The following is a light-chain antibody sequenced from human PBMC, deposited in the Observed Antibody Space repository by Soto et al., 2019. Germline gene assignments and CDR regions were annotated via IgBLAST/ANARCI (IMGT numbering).Light chain of an antibody. CDR3: SSYAGTNNYV. CDR1: SSDVGVYTY. Sequence: QSVLTQPPSASGSPGQSVTTSCTGTSSDVGVYTYVSWYQQHPGRAPKLMIYEVDQRPSDIPNRFSGSKSGSTAFLTVSGLQAEDEADYYCSSYAGTNNYVFGTGTKVTVL. J-gene: IGLJ1*01. CDR2: EVD. V-gene: IGLV2-8*01.